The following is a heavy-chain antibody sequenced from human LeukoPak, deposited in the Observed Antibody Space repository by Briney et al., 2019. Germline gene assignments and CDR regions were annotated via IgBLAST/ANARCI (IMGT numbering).Heavy chain of an antibody. CDR1: GGTFSSYA. Sequence: VASVKVSCKASGGTFSSYAISWVRQAPGQGLEWMGGIIPIFGTANYAQKFQGRVTITTDESTSTAYMELSSLRSEDTAVYYCARDLSSGYYHHGTQNWFDPWGQGTLVTVSS. J-gene: IGHJ5*02. V-gene: IGHV1-69*05. CDR2: IIPIFGTA. D-gene: IGHD3-22*01. CDR3: ARDLSSGYYHHGTQNWFDP.